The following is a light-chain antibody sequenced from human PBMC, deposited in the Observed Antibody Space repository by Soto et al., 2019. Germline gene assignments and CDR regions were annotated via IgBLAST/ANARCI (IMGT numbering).Light chain of an antibody. CDR1: QSISSF. J-gene: IGKJ2*01. CDR3: QQSYSTPYT. CDR2: ASS. Sequence: DIQMTQSPSSLSVSVGDRVTITCRASQSISSFLHWYQQKPGKAPQLLISASSILQSGVPSRFSGSGSGTDFTLTISSLQPEDFATYYCQQSYSTPYTFGQGNKLEIK. V-gene: IGKV1-39*01.